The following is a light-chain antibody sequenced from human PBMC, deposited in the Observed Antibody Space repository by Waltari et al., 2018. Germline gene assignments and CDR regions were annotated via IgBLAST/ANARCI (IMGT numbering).Light chain of an antibody. V-gene: IGLV2-14*01. CDR3: SSYTRRDSWV. J-gene: IGLJ3*02. Sequence: QSALTQPASLSGSPGQWITISCTGTSSDVHGYNSVSWYKQYPGKAPELMIYGVTKRPSGISNRFSGSKSGNTASLTISGLQAEDEADYYCSSYTRRDSWVFGGGTKLTVL. CDR2: GVT. CDR1: SSDVHGYNS.